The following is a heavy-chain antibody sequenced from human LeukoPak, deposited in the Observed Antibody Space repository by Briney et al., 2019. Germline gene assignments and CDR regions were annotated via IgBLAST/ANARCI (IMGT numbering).Heavy chain of an antibody. J-gene: IGHJ4*02. D-gene: IGHD3-16*02. V-gene: IGHV3-48*01. CDR2: ISSSSSTI. CDR3: ARAHHRRVYDYVWGSYPY. CDR1: GFTFSSYE. Sequence: AGGSLRLSCAASGFTFSSYEMNWVRQAPGKGLEWVSYISSSSSTIYYADSVKGRFTISRDNAKNSLYLQMNSLRAEDTAVYYCARAHHRRVYDYVWGSYPYWGQGTLVTVSS.